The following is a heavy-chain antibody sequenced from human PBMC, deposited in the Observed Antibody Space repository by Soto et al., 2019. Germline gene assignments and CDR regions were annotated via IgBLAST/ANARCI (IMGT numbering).Heavy chain of an antibody. Sequence: QVQLVESGGGVVQPGRSLRLSCAASGFIFSSYGIHWVRQAPGKGLEWVASISYDGSDKYYADSVKGRFTISRDNSNDTLYLQIESLRPEDTALYYCAKTLSERYYSHYFDYWCQGALVTVSS. CDR2: ISYDGSDK. D-gene: IGHD3-10*01. CDR1: GFIFSSYG. J-gene: IGHJ4*02. CDR3: AKTLSERYYSHYFDY. V-gene: IGHV3-30*18.